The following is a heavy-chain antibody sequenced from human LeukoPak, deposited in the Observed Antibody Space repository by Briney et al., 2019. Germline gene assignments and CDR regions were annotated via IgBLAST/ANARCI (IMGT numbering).Heavy chain of an antibody. CDR2: IYYSGST. V-gene: IGHV4-59*01. D-gene: IGHD3-10*01. CDR1: GGSISSYY. Sequence: SETLSLTCTVSGGSISSYYWSWIRQPPGKGLEWIGYIYYSGSTNYNPSLKSRVTISVDTSKNQFSLKLSSVTAADTAVYYCARATRYYGSGSYSRGFLYYFDYWGQGTLVTVSS. J-gene: IGHJ4*02. CDR3: ARATRYYGSGSYSRGFLYYFDY.